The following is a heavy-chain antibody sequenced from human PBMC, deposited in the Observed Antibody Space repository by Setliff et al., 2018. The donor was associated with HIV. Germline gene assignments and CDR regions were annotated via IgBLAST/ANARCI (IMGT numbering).Heavy chain of an antibody. V-gene: IGHV3-43*01. CDR3: VRAAAGLDI. J-gene: IGHJ4*02. D-gene: IGHD6-25*01. Sequence: GGSLRLSCAASGFTFDDYTMHWVRQAPGKAPEWVSLISWDGYNTYYADSVQGRFTISRDNSKDSLSLQMNNLKAEDTAVYYCVRAAAGLDIWSQGILVTVSS. CDR2: ISWDGYNT. CDR1: GFTFDDYT.